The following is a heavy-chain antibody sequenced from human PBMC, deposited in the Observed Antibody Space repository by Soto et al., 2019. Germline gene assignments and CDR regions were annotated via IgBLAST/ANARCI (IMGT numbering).Heavy chain of an antibody. J-gene: IGHJ4*02. Sequence: EVQLLESGGGLVQPGGSLRLSCTVSGFTFSTYVMSWVRQAPGKGLEWVSAISGSGGSAYYADSVKGRFTISRDNSKNTRYLQMNSLRAEDTAVCYCAKGKAIAGTDYWGQGTLVTVSS. CDR2: ISGSGGSA. CDR1: GFTFSTYV. CDR3: AKGKAIAGTDY. D-gene: IGHD2-15*01. V-gene: IGHV3-23*01.